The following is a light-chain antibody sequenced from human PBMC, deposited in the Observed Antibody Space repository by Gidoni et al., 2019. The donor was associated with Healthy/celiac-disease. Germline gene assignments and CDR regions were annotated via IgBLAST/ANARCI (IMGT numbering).Light chain of an antibody. CDR3: QQSYSTPT. CDR2: AAS. V-gene: IGKV1-39*01. Sequence: DNQMTRPPSSLSASVGDRVTITCRASQSISSYLNWYQQKPGKAPKLLIYAASSLQSGVPSRFSGSGSGTDFTLTISSLQPEDFATYYCQQSYSTPTFXGXTKVEIK. CDR1: QSISSY. J-gene: IGKJ4*01.